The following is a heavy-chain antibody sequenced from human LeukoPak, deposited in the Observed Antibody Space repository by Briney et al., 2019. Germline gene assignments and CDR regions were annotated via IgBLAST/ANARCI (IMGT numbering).Heavy chain of an antibody. J-gene: IGHJ4*02. CDR3: AKVADYGGNSFHY. D-gene: IGHD4-23*01. V-gene: IGHV3-23*01. CDR1: GFTFSSYA. CDR2: ISASGDFA. Sequence: GGSLRLSCAASGFTFSSYAMSWVRQAPGKGLEWVSTISASGDFAKYADSVKGRFTISRDNSKSTLFLQMNSLTAEDTAVYYCAKVADYGGNSFHYWGQGTLVTVSS.